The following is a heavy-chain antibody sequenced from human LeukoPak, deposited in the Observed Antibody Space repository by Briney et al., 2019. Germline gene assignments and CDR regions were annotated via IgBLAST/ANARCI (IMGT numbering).Heavy chain of an antibody. CDR3: VRSGYPGY. J-gene: IGHJ4*02. CDR1: GGSISSSNW. Sequence: PSETLSLTCAVSGGSISSSNWWCWVRQPPGKGLEWIGEIYHSGSTNYNPSLKSRVTISVDTSKNQFSLKLSSVTAADTAVYYCVRSGYPGYWGQGTLVTVSS. D-gene: IGHD3-3*01. V-gene: IGHV4-4*02. CDR2: IYHSGST.